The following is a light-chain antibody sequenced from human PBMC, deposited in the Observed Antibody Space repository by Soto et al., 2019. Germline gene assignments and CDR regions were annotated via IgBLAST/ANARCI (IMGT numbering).Light chain of an antibody. CDR2: EVS. CDR1: SSDVGTYNY. J-gene: IGLJ1*01. Sequence: QSVMTQHASVSGSPGQSITISCTGTSSDVGTYNYVSWYQHHPGKAPKLIIYEVSNRPSGVSNRFSGSKSGSTASLTISGLQAEDEADYHCTSYTRDTALVFGTGTKVTVL. CDR3: TSYTRDTALV. V-gene: IGLV2-14*01.